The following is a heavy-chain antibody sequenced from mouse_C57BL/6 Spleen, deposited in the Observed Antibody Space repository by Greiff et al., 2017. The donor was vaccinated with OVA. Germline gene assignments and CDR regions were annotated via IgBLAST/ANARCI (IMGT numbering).Heavy chain of an antibody. J-gene: IGHJ4*01. V-gene: IGHV5-17*01. CDR2: ISSGSSTI. CDR1: GFTFSDYG. Sequence: EVKLVESGGGLVKPGGSLKLSCAASGFTFSDYGMHWVRQAPEKGLEWVAYISSGSSTIYYADTVKGRFTISSDNAKNTLFLQMTSLRSEDTAMDDCARGIGYDAMDYWGQGTSVTVSS. CDR3: ARGIGYDAMDY.